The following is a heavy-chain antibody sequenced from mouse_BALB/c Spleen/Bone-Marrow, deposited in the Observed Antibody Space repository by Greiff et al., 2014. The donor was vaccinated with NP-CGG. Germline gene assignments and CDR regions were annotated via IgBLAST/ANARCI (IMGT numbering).Heavy chain of an antibody. J-gene: IGHJ4*01. CDR2: IYPGDGDT. CDR1: GYAFSSYW. CDR3: ARGVPMDY. V-gene: IGHV1-80*01. Sequence: VQLQESGAELVRPGSPVKISCKASGYAFSSYWMNWVKQRPGQGLEWIGQIYPGDGDTNYNGKFKGKATLTADKSSSTAYMQLSSLTSEDSAVYFCARGVPMDYWGQGTSVTVSS.